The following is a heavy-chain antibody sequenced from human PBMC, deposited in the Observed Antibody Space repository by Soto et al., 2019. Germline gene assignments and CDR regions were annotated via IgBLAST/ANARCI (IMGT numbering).Heavy chain of an antibody. CDR1: GGTFSSYA. CDR3: ARSAVRRINCSGGSCYPPGLYYFDY. CDR2: IIPIFGTA. Sequence: ASVKVSCKASGGTFSSYAISWVRQAPGQGLEWMGGIIPIFGTANYAQKFQGRVTITADESTSTAYMELSSLRSEDTAVYYCARSAVRRINCSGGSCYPPGLYYFDYWGQGTLVTVSS. D-gene: IGHD2-15*01. V-gene: IGHV1-69*13. J-gene: IGHJ4*02.